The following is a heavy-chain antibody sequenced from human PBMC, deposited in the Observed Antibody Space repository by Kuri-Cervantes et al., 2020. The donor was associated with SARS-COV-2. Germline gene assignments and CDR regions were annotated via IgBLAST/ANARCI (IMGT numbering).Heavy chain of an antibody. V-gene: IGHV4-59*01. D-gene: IGHD3-10*01. CDR1: GGSISGYY. CDR2: IYYSENT. J-gene: IGHJ4*01. CDR3: ARGGSVSTASLL. Sequence: ESLKISCTVSGGSISGYYWTWIRQPPGKGLEWSGNIYYSENTKYNPSLKSRVTISIDTSKNQLSLNLSSVTATDTAVYYCARGGSVSTASLLWGHGTLVTVSS.